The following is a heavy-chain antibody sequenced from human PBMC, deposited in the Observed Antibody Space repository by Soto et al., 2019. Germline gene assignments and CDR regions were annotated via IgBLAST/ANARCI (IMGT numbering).Heavy chain of an antibody. J-gene: IGHJ6*02. Sequence: GSLRLSCAASGFTFSSYSMNWVRQAPGKGLEWVSSISSSSSYIYSADSLKGRFTISRDNAKNSLYLQMNSLRAEDTAVYYCARWGDYYYHAMDVWGQGTTVTVSS. CDR3: ARWGDYYYHAMDV. D-gene: IGHD3-16*01. CDR2: ISSSSSYI. CDR1: GFTFSSYS. V-gene: IGHV3-21*01.